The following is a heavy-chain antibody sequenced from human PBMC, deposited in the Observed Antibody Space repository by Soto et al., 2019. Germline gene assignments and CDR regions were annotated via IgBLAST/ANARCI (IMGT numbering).Heavy chain of an antibody. CDR2: INPSGGST. J-gene: IGHJ3*02. CDR3: ARQGGGPGAFDI. V-gene: IGHV1-46*01. Sequence: ASVTVSCTASRYTFPSYYMHWVRQAPGQGLEWMGIINPSGGSTSYAQKFQGRVTMTRDTSTSTVYMELSSLRSEDTAVYYCARQGGGPGAFDIWGQGTMVTVSS. CDR1: RYTFPSYY. D-gene: IGHD3-16*01.